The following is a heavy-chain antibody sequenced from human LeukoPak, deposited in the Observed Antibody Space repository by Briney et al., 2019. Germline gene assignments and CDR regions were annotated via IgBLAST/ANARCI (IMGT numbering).Heavy chain of an antibody. CDR1: GFTFSNYA. Sequence: GGSLRLSCAASGFTFSNYAMSWVRQAPGKGLEWVSSIRGFDSITYYADSVKGRFTISRDISRNTLYLQMNSLRAEDTAVYYCVKTRGDNFFDYWGQGALVTVSS. D-gene: IGHD2-21*02. CDR2: IRGFDSIT. V-gene: IGHV3-23*01. J-gene: IGHJ4*02. CDR3: VKTRGDNFFDY.